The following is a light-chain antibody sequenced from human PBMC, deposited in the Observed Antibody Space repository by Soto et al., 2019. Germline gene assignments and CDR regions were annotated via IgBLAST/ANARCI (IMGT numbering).Light chain of an antibody. V-gene: IGKV1-39*01. J-gene: IGKJ1*01. CDR3: QQSFSTLTWT. Sequence: DIQMTQSPSSLSASVGDRVTITCRASQTISRYLNWYQQKPGKAPKLLIYAASRLQSGVPSRFSGGVSGPDFTLTISSLQPEDFATYYCQQSFSTLTWTFGQGTKVEIK. CDR2: AAS. CDR1: QTISRY.